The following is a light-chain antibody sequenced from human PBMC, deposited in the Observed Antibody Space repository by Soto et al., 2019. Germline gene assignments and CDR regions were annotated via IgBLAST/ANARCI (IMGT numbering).Light chain of an antibody. CDR1: QSINNL. J-gene: IGKJ4*01. V-gene: IGKV1-5*01. CDR2: DVS. CDR3: QQYDSYPLT. Sequence: DVQMTQSPFTLSASVGDRVTNTFRASQSINNLLAWYQQKPGKAPKFLIYDVSTLESGVPSRFSGSGSGTEFTLTISSLQPEDFATYYCQQYDSYPLTFGGGTKVDIK.